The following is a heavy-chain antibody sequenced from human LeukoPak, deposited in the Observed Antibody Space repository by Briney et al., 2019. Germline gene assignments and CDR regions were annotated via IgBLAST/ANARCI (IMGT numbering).Heavy chain of an antibody. Sequence: GASLKISCKGSGYSFTSYWIGWVRQMPGKGLEWMGIIYPGDSDTSYSPSFQGQVSISADKSISTAYLQWSSLKATDTAMYYCARHRGGDGYQFDYWGQGTLVTVSS. CDR2: IYPGDSDT. D-gene: IGHD5-24*01. CDR1: GYSFTSYW. V-gene: IGHV5-51*01. J-gene: IGHJ4*02. CDR3: ARHRGGDGYQFDY.